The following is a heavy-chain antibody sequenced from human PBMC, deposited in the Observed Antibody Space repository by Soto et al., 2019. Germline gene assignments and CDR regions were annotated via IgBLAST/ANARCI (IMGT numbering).Heavy chain of an antibody. CDR1: GFTFSSYW. J-gene: IGHJ5*02. CDR2: INSDGSST. CDR3: ARVSPVGYYDFWSGYLGFDP. Sequence: GGSLRLSCAASGFTFSSYWMHWVRQAPGKRLVWVSRINSDGSSTSYADSVKGRFTISRDNAKNTLYLQMNSLRAEDTAVYYCARVSPVGYYDFWSGYLGFDPWGQGTLVTVSS. D-gene: IGHD3-3*01. V-gene: IGHV3-74*01.